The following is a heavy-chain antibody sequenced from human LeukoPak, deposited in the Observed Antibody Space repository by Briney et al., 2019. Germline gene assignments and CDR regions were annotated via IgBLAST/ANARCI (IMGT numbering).Heavy chain of an antibody. D-gene: IGHD1-26*01. CDR3: AKNNSGSYSYYFDY. V-gene: IGHV3-30*18. J-gene: IGHJ4*02. Sequence: GRSLRLSCAASGFTFSSYGMHWVRQAPGKGREWVAVISYDGSNKYYADSVKGRCTISRDHSKNKLYLQMNSLRAEDKAVYYRAKNNSGSYSYYFDYWGQGTLVTVSS. CDR2: ISYDGSNK. CDR1: GFTFSSYG.